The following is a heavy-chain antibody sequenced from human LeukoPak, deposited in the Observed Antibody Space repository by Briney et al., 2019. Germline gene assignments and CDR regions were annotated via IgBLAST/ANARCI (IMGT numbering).Heavy chain of an antibody. J-gene: IGHJ4*02. CDR2: INPNSGGT. D-gene: IGHD2-2*01. CDR1: GYTFTGYY. Sequence: ASVKVSCKASGYTFTGYYMHWVRQAPGQGLEWMGWINPNSGGTNYAQKFQGRVTMTRDTSISTAYMELSRLRSDDTAVYYCARGGTAIVVVPAAMDYFDYWGQGTLVTVSS. CDR3: ARGGTAIVVVPAAMDYFDY. V-gene: IGHV1-2*02.